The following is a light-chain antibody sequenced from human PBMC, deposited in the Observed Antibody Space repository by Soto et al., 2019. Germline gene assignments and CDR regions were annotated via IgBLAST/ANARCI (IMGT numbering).Light chain of an antibody. CDR2: DAS. CDR3: QQYLNSPRT. J-gene: IGKJ1*01. CDR1: QRVASD. Sequence: VLTQSPGTLSLSPGDGATLSCRASQRVASDLAWYLQKPGQPPRLLIYDASIRATGIPDRISGSGSERDFTLTLSRLEPEDAAVYYCQQYLNSPRTFGQGTKLEIK. V-gene: IGKV3-20*01.